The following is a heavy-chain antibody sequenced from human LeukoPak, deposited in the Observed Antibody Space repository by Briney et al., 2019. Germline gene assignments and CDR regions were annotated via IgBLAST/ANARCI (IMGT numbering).Heavy chain of an antibody. V-gene: IGHV4-59*01. CDR3: ARSAKRQYYDILTGYYPFDY. CDR2: IYYSGST. CDR1: GGSISSYY. D-gene: IGHD3-9*01. J-gene: IGHJ4*02. Sequence: SETLSLTCTVSGGSISSYYWSWIRQPPGKGLEWVGYIYYSGSTNYNPSLKSRVTISVDTSKNQFSLKLSSVTAADTAVYYCARSAKRQYYDILTGYYPFDYWGQGTLVTVSS.